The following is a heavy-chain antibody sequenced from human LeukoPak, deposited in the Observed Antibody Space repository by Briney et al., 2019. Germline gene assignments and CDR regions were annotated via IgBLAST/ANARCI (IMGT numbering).Heavy chain of an antibody. CDR3: ARTRISYFDY. D-gene: IGHD2/OR15-2a*01. V-gene: IGHV4-59*01. CDR1: GGSISSYY. J-gene: IGHJ4*02. Sequence: SETLSLTRTVSGGSISSYYWSWIRQPPGKGLEWIGYIYYSGSTNYNPSLKSRVTISVDTSKNQFSLKLSSVTAADTAVYYCARTRISYFDYWGQGTLVTVSS. CDR2: IYYSGST.